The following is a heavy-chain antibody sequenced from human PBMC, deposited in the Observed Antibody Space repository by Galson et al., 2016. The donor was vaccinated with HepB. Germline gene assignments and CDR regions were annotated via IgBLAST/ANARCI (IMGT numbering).Heavy chain of an antibody. CDR2: ISSSRSPI. CDR1: GFPLSSYN. V-gene: IGHV3-48*02. Sequence: SLRLSCAVSGFPLSSYNMNWVRQAPGKGLEWVSYISSSRSPIYYAGSVKGRFIISRDDAKNSVYLQMNSLRDGDTAVYYCAREGSSGWFRNYYSDYWGQGTLVTVSS. CDR3: AREGSSGWFRNYYSDY. J-gene: IGHJ4*02. D-gene: IGHD6-19*01.